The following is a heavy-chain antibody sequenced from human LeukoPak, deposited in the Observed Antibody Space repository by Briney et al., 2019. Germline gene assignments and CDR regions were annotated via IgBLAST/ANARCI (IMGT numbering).Heavy chain of an antibody. CDR1: GGSISSGNYY. D-gene: IGHD3-3*01. J-gene: IGHJ6*02. CDR2: MYTSGST. CDR3: ARESQYPFWSGYYYGMDV. V-gene: IGHV4-61*02. Sequence: PSQTLSLTCTVCGGSISSGNYYWNWIRQPAGKGLEWIGRMYTSGSTNYNPSLKSRVTISVDTSKNQFSLKLSSVTAADTAVYYCARESQYPFWSGYYYGMDVWGQGTTVTVSS.